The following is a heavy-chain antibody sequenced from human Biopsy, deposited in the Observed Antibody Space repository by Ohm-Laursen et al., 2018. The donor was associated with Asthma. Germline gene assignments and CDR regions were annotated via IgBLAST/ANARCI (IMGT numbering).Heavy chain of an antibody. V-gene: IGHV4-31*03. CDR2: IYYSGST. D-gene: IGHD3-22*01. CDR3: ARAQDYYDSRGYYRSFDY. Sequence: SDTLSLTCTVSGGSISSGGYYWSWIRQHPGKGLEWIGHIYYSGSTYYNPSLKSRVSISIDTSKNQFSLKLSSVTAADTAVYYCARAQDYYDSRGYYRSFDYWGQGTLVTVSS. CDR1: GGSISSGGYY. J-gene: IGHJ4*02.